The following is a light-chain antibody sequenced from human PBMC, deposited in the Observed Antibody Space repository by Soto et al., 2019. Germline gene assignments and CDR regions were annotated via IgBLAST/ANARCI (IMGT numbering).Light chain of an antibody. CDR1: PSLVYNDGNTY. Sequence: VGMTQSPPSVPVTHLQPAPLSSRDRPSLVYNDGNTYLNWFQQKPGQSPRRLIYKVSNRDSGVPERFSGSGPGTDFTLKISRVEAEDVGVYYCMQGTHWPWTFGQGTKVDIK. V-gene: IGKV2-30*01. J-gene: IGKJ1*01. CDR3: MQGTHWPWT. CDR2: KVS.